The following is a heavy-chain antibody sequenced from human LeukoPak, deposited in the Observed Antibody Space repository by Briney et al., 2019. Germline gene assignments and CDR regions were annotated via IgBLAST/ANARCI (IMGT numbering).Heavy chain of an antibody. CDR1: GYIFANYW. V-gene: IGHV5-51*01. D-gene: IGHD3-10*01. CDR3: TRRGGRKNFDY. CDR2: IYPGDSDA. J-gene: IGHJ4*02. Sequence: GESLKISCEASGYIFANYWIGWVRQMPGIGLEWMGFIYPGDSDARYSPSFQGQVTISADKSISTAYLQWSSLKASDSAMYYCTRRGGRKNFDYWGQGTLVTVSS.